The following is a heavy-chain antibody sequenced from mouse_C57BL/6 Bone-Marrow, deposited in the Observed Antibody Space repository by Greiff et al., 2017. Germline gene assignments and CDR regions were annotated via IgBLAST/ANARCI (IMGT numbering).Heavy chain of an antibody. Sequence: VQGVESGPGLVQPSQSLSITCTVSGFSLTSYGVHWVRQSPGQGLEWLGVICSGGSTDYNAAFMSRLSITKYNSKCQVVFKMNSLQADDTAIYYCAKRTTVGAMDYWGQGTSVTVSS. J-gene: IGHJ4*01. CDR1: GFSLTSYG. V-gene: IGHV2-5*01. CDR2: ICSGGST. D-gene: IGHD1-1*01. CDR3: AKRTTVGAMDY.